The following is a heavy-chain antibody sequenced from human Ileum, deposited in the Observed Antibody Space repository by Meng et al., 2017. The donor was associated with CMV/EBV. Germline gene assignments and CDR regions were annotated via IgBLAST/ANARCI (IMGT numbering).Heavy chain of an antibody. CDR1: GFTFSSYW. CDR2: INSDGSST. J-gene: IGHJ4*02. D-gene: IGHD6-6*01. Sequence: GESLKISCAASGFTFSSYWMHWVRQAPGKGLVWVPRINSDGSSTSYADSVKGRFTISRDNAKNTLYLQMNSLRAEDTAVYYCARGSDDFDYWGQGTLVTVSS. V-gene: IGHV3-74*01. CDR3: ARGSDDFDY.